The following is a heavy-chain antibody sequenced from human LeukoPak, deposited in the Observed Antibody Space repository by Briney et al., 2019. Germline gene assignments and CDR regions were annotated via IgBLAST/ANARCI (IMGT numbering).Heavy chain of an antibody. CDR1: GGSFSGYY. CDR2: INHSGST. D-gene: IGHD3-10*01. CDR3: ASVLLWFGEYRPSYYMDA. Sequence: SETLSLTCAVYGGSFSGYYWSWIRQPPGKGLEWIGEINHSGSTNYNPSLKSRVTISVDTSKNQFSLKLSSVTAADTAVYYCASVLLWFGEYRPSYYMDAWGKGTTVTVSS. V-gene: IGHV4-34*01. J-gene: IGHJ6*03.